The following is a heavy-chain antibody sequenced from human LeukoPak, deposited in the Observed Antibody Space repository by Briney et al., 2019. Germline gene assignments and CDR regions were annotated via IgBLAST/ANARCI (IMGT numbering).Heavy chain of an antibody. V-gene: IGHV3-9*01. J-gene: IGHJ4*02. CDR3: AKVRGTYSSGYFFDY. D-gene: IGHD6-19*01. CDR1: GFTFDNYA. Sequence: GGSLRLSCAASGFTFDNYAMHWARQAPGKGLEWLSTISWNSGYIGYADSVKGRFTISRDNAKKSLDLQMNSLRAEDTAFYYCAKVRGTYSSGYFFDYWGQGTLVTVSS. CDR2: ISWNSGYI.